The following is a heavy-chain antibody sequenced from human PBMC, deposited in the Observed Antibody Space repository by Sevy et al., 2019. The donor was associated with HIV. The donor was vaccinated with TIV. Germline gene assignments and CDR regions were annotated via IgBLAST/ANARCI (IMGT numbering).Heavy chain of an antibody. J-gene: IGHJ4*02. D-gene: IGHD5-18*01. Sequence: SETLSLTCTVSGYSISSGYYWGRIRQSPGKGLEWIGSFYLGGSTYYNPSLKSRVTISPDSSKNQFSLKLNSVTAADTAVYFCVRLVTAVVYYFDYWGQGTLVTVSS. CDR1: GYSISSGYY. CDR2: FYLGGST. CDR3: VRLVTAVVYYFDY. V-gene: IGHV4-38-2*02.